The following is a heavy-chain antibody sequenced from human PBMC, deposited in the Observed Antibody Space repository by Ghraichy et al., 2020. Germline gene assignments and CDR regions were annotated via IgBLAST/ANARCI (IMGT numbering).Heavy chain of an antibody. CDR2: SYYTGST. V-gene: IGHV4-39*07. D-gene: IGHD2-2*02. Sequence: SETLSLTCTVSGGSLSSSSYYWSWIRLHPGQGLEWIGNSYYTGSTYYNPSLKSRATISLDTSKNQFSLKLTSVTAADTALYYCARANSRRCARNSCYTYFDSWCQVTLVTVSS. J-gene: IGHJ4*02. CDR1: GGSLSSSSYY. CDR3: ARANSRRCARNSCYTYFDS.